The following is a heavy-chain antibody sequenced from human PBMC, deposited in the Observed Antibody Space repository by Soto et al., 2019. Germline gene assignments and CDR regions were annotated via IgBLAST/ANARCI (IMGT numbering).Heavy chain of an antibody. CDR3: AKDMVWLGFDWLLDY. Sequence: DVQLVESGGVVVQPGGSLRLSCAASGFTFDDYTMHWVRQAPGKGLEWVSLISWDGGSTYYADSVKGRFTISRDNSKNSLYLQMNSLRTEDTALYYCAKDMVWLGFDWLLDYWGQGTLVTVSS. V-gene: IGHV3-43*01. J-gene: IGHJ4*02. CDR1: GFTFDDYT. CDR2: ISWDGGST. D-gene: IGHD3-9*01.